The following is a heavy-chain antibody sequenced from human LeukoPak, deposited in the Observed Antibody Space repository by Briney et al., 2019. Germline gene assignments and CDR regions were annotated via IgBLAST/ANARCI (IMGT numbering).Heavy chain of an antibody. J-gene: IGHJ3*02. D-gene: IGHD1-14*01. Sequence: PSETLSLTCTVSGGSISSSSYYWGWIRQPPGKGLEWSGSIYYSGSTYYNPSLKSRVTISVDTSKNQFSLKLSSVTAADTAVYYCARPKDGNSFDIWGQGTMFTVSS. V-gene: IGHV4-39*01. CDR1: GGSISSSSYY. CDR2: IYYSGST. CDR3: ARPKDGNSFDI.